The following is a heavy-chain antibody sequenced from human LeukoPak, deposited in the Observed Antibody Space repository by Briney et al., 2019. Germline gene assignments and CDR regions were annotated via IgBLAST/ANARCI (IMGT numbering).Heavy chain of an antibody. Sequence: SVKVSCKASGGTFSSYAISWVRQAPGQGLEWMGRIIPILGIANYAQKFQGRVTITADKSTSTAYMELSSLRSEDTAVYYCARQPGPPAGIAAAGTQVNNWFDPWGQGTLVTVSS. CDR2: IIPILGIA. D-gene: IGHD6-13*01. V-gene: IGHV1-69*04. J-gene: IGHJ5*02. CDR1: GGTFSSYA. CDR3: ARQPGPPAGIAAAGTQVNNWFDP.